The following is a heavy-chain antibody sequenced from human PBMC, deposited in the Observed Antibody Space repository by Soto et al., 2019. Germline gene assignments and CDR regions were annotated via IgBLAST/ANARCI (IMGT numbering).Heavy chain of an antibody. CDR2: IYHSGST. V-gene: IGHV4-38-2*01. Sequence: SSETLSLTCAVSGYSISGGYYWGWIRQPPGKGLEWIGSIYHSGSTYFNPSLKSRVTISVDSSKNHLSLTPTSVTAADTAVYFCARGYSGSYFDFWGQGTLVTVSS. J-gene: IGHJ4*02. CDR3: ARGYSGSYFDF. CDR1: GYSISGGYY. D-gene: IGHD1-26*01.